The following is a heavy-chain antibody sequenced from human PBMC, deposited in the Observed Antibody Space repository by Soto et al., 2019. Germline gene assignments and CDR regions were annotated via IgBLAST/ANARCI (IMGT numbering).Heavy chain of an antibody. J-gene: IGHJ5*02. Sequence: SGPTLVKPTQTLTLTCTFSGFSLSTSGVGVGWIRQPPGKALEWLALIYWDDDKRYSPSLKSRPTITKDTSKNQVVLTMTNMDPVDTATYYCAHRLKYDILTGYYSPGTRPPYNWFDPWGQGTLVTVSS. V-gene: IGHV2-5*02. D-gene: IGHD3-9*01. CDR3: AHRLKYDILTGYYSPGTRPPYNWFDP. CDR2: IYWDDDK. CDR1: GFSLSTSGVG.